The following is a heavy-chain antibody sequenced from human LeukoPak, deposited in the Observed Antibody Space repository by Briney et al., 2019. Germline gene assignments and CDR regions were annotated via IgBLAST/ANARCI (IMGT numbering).Heavy chain of an antibody. J-gene: IGHJ1*01. V-gene: IGHV3-23*01. CDR1: GFTFSSYA. Sequence: AGGSLRLSCAASGFTFSSYAMSWVRQAPGKGLEWVSAISGSGGSTYYADSVKGRFTISRDNSKNTLYLQMNSLRAEDTAVYYCAKDPGRVRGVITASPRKTEDRFQHWGQGTLVTVSS. D-gene: IGHD3-10*01. CDR3: AKDPGRVRGVITASPRKTEDRFQH. CDR2: ISGSGGST.